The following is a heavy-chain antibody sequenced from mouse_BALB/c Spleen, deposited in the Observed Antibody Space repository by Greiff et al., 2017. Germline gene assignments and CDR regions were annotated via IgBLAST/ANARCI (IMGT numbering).Heavy chain of an antibody. CDR3: ARGGFAY. J-gene: IGHJ3*01. V-gene: IGHV14-3*02. Sequence: EVQLQQSGAELVKPGASVKLSCTASGFNFKDTYMHWVKQRPEQGLEWIGRIDPANGNTKYDPKFQGKATITADTSSNTAYLQLSSLTSEDTAVYYCARGGFAYWGQGTLVTVSA. CDR2: IDPANGNT. CDR1: GFNFKDTY.